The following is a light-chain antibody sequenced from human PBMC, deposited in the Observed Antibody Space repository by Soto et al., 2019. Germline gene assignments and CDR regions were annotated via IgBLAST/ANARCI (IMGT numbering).Light chain of an antibody. Sequence: EIVLTQSPGTLSLSPGERATFSCRASQSVSSSYIAWYQQKRGQAPRRLIYGAYIRATGIQDRFSGSGSGTEFTLTIRSLQPDDFATYYCKQYNSYSVTFGQGTRLEIK. V-gene: IGKV3-20*01. CDR3: KQYNSYSVT. CDR1: QSVSSSY. J-gene: IGKJ5*01. CDR2: GAY.